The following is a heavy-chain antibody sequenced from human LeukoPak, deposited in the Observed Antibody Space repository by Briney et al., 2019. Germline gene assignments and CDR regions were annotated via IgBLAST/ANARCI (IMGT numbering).Heavy chain of an antibody. J-gene: IGHJ3*02. CDR2: IWYDGSNK. V-gene: IGHV3-33*06. CDR1: GFTFSSYG. CDR3: AKDPGAFDI. Sequence: GGSLRLSCAASGFTFSSYGMHWVRQAPGKGLEWVAVIWYDGSNKYYADSVKGRFTISRDNSKNTLYLQMNSLRAEDTAVYYCAKDPGAFDIRGQGTMVTVSS.